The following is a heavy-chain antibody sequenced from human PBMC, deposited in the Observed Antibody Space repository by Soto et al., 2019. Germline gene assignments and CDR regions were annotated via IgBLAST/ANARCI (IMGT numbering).Heavy chain of an antibody. CDR3: ARMDSLATVVTPQGDYDYGMDV. Sequence: QVQLQESGPGLVKPSQTLSLTCTVSGGSISSGDYYWSWIRQPPGKVLEWIGYIYYSGSTYYNPSLKSRVTISVETSKSQFSLKLSAVTAADTAVYYCARMDSLATVVTPQGDYDYGMDVWGQGTTFTVSS. CDR1: GGSISSGDYY. CDR2: IYYSGST. D-gene: IGHD4-17*01. V-gene: IGHV4-30-4*01. J-gene: IGHJ6*02.